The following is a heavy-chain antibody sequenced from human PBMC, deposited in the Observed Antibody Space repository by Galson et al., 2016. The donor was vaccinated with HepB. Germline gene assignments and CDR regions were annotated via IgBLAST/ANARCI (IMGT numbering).Heavy chain of an antibody. CDR2: ISSSGSTM. CDR1: GITFSDYH. CDR3: ARNLRDLSGTYYFFDY. V-gene: IGHV3-11*01. D-gene: IGHD1-26*01. Sequence: SLRLSCAVSGITFSDYHMSWIRQAPGKGLECISYISSSGSTMYYADSVKGRFTISRDNAKNSLFLQMNSLRAEDTAVYYCARNLRDLSGTYYFFDYWGQGTLVTVSS. J-gene: IGHJ4*02.